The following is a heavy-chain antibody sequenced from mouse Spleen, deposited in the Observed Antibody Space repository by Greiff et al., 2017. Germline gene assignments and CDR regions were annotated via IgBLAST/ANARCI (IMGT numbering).Heavy chain of an antibody. CDR2: INPYNGGT. J-gene: IGHJ4*01. CDR1: GYTFTDYY. Sequence: VQLQQSGPVLVKPGASVKMSCKASGYTFTDYYMNWVKQSHGKSLEWIGVINPYNGGTSYNQKFKGKATLTVDKSSSTAYMELNSLTSEDSAVYYCARNLLLLVEDAMDYWGQGTSVTVSS. D-gene: IGHD1-1*01. CDR3: ARNLLLLVEDAMDY. V-gene: IGHV1-19*01.